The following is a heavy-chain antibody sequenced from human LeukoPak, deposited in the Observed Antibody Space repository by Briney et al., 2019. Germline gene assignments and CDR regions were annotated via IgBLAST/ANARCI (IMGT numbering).Heavy chain of an antibody. J-gene: IGHJ4*02. CDR3: ARDSAEYYDFWSGYYPYYFDY. V-gene: IGHV3-21*01. Sequence: GGSLRLSCAASGFTFSDYYMTWLRQAPGKGLEWVSSISSSSNYIYYADSVKGRFTISRDNAKNSLFLQTSSLRAEDTAVYYCARDSAEYYDFWSGYYPYYFDYWGQGTLVTVSS. CDR2: ISSSSNYI. CDR1: GFTFSDYY. D-gene: IGHD3-3*01.